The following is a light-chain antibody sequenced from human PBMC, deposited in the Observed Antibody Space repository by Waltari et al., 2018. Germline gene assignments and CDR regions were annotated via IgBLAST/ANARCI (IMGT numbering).Light chain of an antibody. CDR3: QQSSSTPPWT. CDR2: AAS. J-gene: IGKJ1*01. CDR1: KSVSSY. Sequence: DIQMTQSPSSLSASVGDRVTITCRASKSVSSYLNWYQQKPGKAPRLLIYAASSLQSGVPSRFSGSGSGTDFALTISSLQPEDFATYYCQQSSSTPPWTFGQGTKVEIK. V-gene: IGKV1-39*01.